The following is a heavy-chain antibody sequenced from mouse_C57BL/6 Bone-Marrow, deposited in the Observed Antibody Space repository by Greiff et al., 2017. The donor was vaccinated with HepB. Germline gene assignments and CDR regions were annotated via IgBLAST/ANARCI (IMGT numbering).Heavy chain of an antibody. CDR2: IWGVGST. CDR1: GFSLTSYG. V-gene: IGHV2-6*01. Sequence: VHLVESGPGLVAPSQSLSITCTVSGFSLTSYGVDWVRQSPGKGLEWLGVIWGVGSTNYNSALKSRLSISKDNSKSQVFLKMNSLQTDDTAMYYCASGPEGAMDYWGQGTSVTVSS. J-gene: IGHJ4*01. CDR3: ASGPEGAMDY.